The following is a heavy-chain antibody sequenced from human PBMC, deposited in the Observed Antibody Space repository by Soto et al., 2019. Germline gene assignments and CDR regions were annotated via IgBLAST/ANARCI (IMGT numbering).Heavy chain of an antibody. Sequence: EVHLVESGGGLVQPGGSLRLSCTGSGFTFSDNYIDWVRQAPGKGLEWVGRSRDKAQGYSTIYAASVKGRFTTSRDESKSSVYLQMNSLKTDDTAIYYCVRTTYFSDSSVYTRFFDYWGQGTLVTVSS. J-gene: IGHJ4*02. V-gene: IGHV3-72*01. CDR3: VRTTYFSDSSVYTRFFDY. CDR2: SRDKAQGYST. D-gene: IGHD3-22*01. CDR1: GFTFSDNY.